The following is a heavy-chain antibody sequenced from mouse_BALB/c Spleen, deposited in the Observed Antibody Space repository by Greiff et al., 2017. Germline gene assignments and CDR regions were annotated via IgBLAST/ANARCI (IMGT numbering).Heavy chain of an antibody. J-gene: IGHJ1*01. Sequence: EVILVESGGGLVQPGGSRKLSCAASGFTFSDYGMAWVRQAPGKGPEWVAFISNLAYSIYYADTVTGRFTISRENAKNTLYLEMSSLRSEDTAMYYCARDRSSSYWYFDVWGAGTTVTVSS. CDR3: ARDRSSSYWYFDV. CDR2: ISNLAYSI. D-gene: IGHD1-1*01. CDR1: GFTFSDYG. V-gene: IGHV5-15*02.